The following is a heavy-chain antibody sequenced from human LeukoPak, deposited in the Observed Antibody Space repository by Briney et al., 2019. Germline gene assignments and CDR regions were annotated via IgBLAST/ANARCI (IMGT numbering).Heavy chain of an antibody. CDR1: GGSIRSSSYY. J-gene: IGHJ4*02. D-gene: IGHD6-6*01. Sequence: VKPSETLSLTCTVSGGSIRSSSYYWGWIRQPPGTGLEWIGTIYYSGSTYYNPSLKSRVTISIDTPKNQFSLKLSSLSAADTAVYHCARWYSSSFDYWGQGTLVTVSS. V-gene: IGHV4-39*01. CDR3: ARWYSSSFDY. CDR2: IYYSGST.